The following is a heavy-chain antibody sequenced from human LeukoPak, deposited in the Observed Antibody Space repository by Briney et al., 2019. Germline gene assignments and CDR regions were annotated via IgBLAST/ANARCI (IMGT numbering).Heavy chain of an antibody. J-gene: IGHJ4*02. D-gene: IGHD6-19*01. V-gene: IGHV3-9*01. CDR3: ARGRSGWYDRGVVYFDY. Sequence: GRSLRLSCAASGFTFDDYAMHWVRQAPGKGLEWVSGISWNSGSIGYADSVKGRFTISRDNAKNSLYLQMNSLRAEDTALYYCARGRSGWYDRGVVYFDYWGQGTLVTVSS. CDR2: ISWNSGSI. CDR1: GFTFDDYA.